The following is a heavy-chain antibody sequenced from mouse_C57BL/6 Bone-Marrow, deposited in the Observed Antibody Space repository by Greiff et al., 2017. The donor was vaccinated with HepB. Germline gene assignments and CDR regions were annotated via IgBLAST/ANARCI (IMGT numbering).Heavy chain of an antibody. CDR1: GFNIKDDY. J-gene: IGHJ3*01. CDR2: IDPENGDT. D-gene: IGHD2-4*01. Sequence: EVQLQQSGAELVRPGASVKLSCTASGFNIKDDYMHWVKQRPEQGLEWIGWIDPENGDTEYASKFQGKATITADTSSNTAYLQLSSLTSEDTAVYYCTTQLLYDYDFAYWGQGTLVTVSA. V-gene: IGHV14-4*01. CDR3: TTQLLYDYDFAY.